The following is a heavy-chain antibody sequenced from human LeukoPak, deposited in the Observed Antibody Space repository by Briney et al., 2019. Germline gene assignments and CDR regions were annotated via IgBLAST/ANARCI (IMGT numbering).Heavy chain of an antibody. CDR2: IKQDGSEK. J-gene: IGHJ4*02. D-gene: IGHD1-26*01. V-gene: IGHV3-7*01. CDR1: AFIFSGHW. CDR3: ASFGTYYRFDY. Sequence: GGSLRLSCEASAFIFSGHWLNWVRQTPGKGLEWVANIKQDGSEKYYVDSVKGRFTISRDNAKNSLYLQMNSLRAEDAAVYYCASFGTYYRFDYWGQGTLVTVSS.